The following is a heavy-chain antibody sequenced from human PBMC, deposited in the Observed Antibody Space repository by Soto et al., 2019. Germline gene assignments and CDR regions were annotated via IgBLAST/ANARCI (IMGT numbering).Heavy chain of an antibody. CDR1: GFTFSSYA. Sequence: PGGSLRLSCAASGFTFSSYAMHWVRQAPGKGLEWVAVISYDGSNKYYADSVKGRFTISRDNSKNTLYLQMNSLRAEDTAVYYCARDYYYDSSGSLFDYWGQGTLVTVSS. CDR3: ARDYYYDSSGSLFDY. J-gene: IGHJ4*02. D-gene: IGHD3-22*01. V-gene: IGHV3-30-3*01. CDR2: ISYDGSNK.